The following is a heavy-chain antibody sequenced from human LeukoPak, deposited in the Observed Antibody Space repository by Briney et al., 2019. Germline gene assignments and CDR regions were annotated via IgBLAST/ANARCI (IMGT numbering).Heavy chain of an antibody. CDR2: IGQDGGEK. CDR1: GFTFSNYW. CDR3: AKFRGGSD. Sequence: SGGSLRLSCAASGFTFSNYWMTWVRQAPGKGLEWVANIGQDGGEKYYVDSVKSRFTISRHNTKDSLYLQMNSLGAEDTALYYCAKFRGGSDWGRGTLVTVSS. D-gene: IGHD2-15*01. J-gene: IGHJ4*02. V-gene: IGHV3-7*01.